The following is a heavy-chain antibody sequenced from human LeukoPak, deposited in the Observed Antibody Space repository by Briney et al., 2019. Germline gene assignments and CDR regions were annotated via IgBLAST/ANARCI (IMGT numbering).Heavy chain of an antibody. D-gene: IGHD2-2*02. CDR2: INPNSGGT. Sequence: ASVKVSCKASGYTFTGYYMHWVRQAPGQGLEWMGWINPNSGGTNYAQKFQGWVTMTRDTSISTAYMELSRLRSDDTAVYYCGRGHPVVPAAVPDYWGQGTLVTVSS. V-gene: IGHV1-2*04. J-gene: IGHJ4*02. CDR3: GRGHPVVPAAVPDY. CDR1: GYTFTGYY.